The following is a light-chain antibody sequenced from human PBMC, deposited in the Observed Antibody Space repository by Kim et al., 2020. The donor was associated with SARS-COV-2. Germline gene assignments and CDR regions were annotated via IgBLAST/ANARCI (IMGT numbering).Light chain of an antibody. Sequence: LTQPASVSGSPGQSITISCTGTSSDVGGYNYVSWYQQHPGKVPKLMIYDVSKRPSGVSNRFSGSKSGNTASLTISGLQAEDEADYYCSSYTSSSTLVFGGGTQLTVL. CDR3: SSYTSSSTLV. CDR1: SSDVGGYNY. J-gene: IGLJ3*02. V-gene: IGLV2-14*01. CDR2: DVS.